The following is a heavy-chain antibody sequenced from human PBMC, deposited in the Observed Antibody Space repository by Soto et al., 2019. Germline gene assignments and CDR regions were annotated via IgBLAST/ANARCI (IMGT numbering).Heavy chain of an antibody. CDR2: IIPIFGTA. Sequence: SVKVSCKASGGTLSSYAISLVRQAPGQGLEWMGGIIPIFGTANYAQKFQGRVTITSDESTSTAYMELSSLRSEYTAVYYCARVIVVVPAAIISPYSPLDVWGQGTTVTVSS. CDR1: GGTLSSYA. J-gene: IGHJ6*02. D-gene: IGHD2-2*02. V-gene: IGHV1-69*13. CDR3: ARVIVVVPAAIISPYSPLDV.